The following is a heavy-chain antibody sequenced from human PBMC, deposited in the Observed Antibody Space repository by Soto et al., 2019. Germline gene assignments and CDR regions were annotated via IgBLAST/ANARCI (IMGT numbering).Heavy chain of an antibody. CDR3: ARPYSGYGGDAFDI. V-gene: IGHV1-69*02. D-gene: IGHD5-12*01. Sequence: QVQLVQSGAEVKKPGSSVKVSCKASEGTFSSYTISWVRQAPGQGLEWMGRIIPILGIANYAQKFQGRVTITADKSTSTAYMELSSLRSEDTAVYYCARPYSGYGGDAFDIWGQGTMVTVSS. J-gene: IGHJ3*02. CDR1: EGTFSSYT. CDR2: IIPILGIA.